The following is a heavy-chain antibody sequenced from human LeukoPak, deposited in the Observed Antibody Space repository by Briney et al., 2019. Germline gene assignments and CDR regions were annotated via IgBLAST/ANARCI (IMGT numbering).Heavy chain of an antibody. CDR1: AASVSSDTYY. CDR2: IYGSGST. J-gene: IGHJ4*02. V-gene: IGHV4-61*03. Sequence: PSETLSLTCTVSAASVSSDTYYWNWMRQPPGKGLEWIGYIYGSGSTDYHPSLKSRVTISVDSSLNHLSLKLTSVTPTDTAVYYCVANGEYWAQGTLVTVSS. CDR3: VANGEY.